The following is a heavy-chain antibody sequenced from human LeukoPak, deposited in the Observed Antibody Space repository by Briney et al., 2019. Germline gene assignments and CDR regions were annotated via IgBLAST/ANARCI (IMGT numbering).Heavy chain of an antibody. CDR3: ARGHSSGWIGLGFGWDY. V-gene: IGHV4-39*01. CDR1: GGSISSSSYY. D-gene: IGHD6-19*01. J-gene: IGHJ4*02. Sequence: SETLSLTCTVSGGSISSSSYYWGWIRQPPGKGLEWIGSIYYSGSTYYNPSLKSRVTISVDTSKNQFSLKLSSVTAADTAVYYCARGHSSGWIGLGFGWDYWGQGTLVTVSS. CDR2: IYYSGST.